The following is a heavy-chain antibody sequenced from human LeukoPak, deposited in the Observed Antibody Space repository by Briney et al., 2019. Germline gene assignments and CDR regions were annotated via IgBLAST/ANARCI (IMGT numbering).Heavy chain of an antibody. CDR1: GGTFSSYA. D-gene: IGHD4-17*01. CDR3: ARPGDYSTAWDY. V-gene: IGHV1-69*05. Sequence: SVKVSCKASGGTFSSYAISWVRQAPGQGLEWMGRIIPIFGTANYAQKFQGRVTITTDESTSTAHMELSSLRSEDTAVYYCARPGDYSTAWDYWGQGTLVTVSS. CDR2: IIPIFGTA. J-gene: IGHJ4*02.